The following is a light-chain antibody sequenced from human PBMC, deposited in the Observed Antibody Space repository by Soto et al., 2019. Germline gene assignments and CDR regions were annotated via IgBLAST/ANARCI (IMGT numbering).Light chain of an antibody. J-gene: IGKJ1*01. CDR2: AAS. CDR3: HQYDTSPRT. CDR1: QSLSSGY. Sequence: EIVLTQSPGTLSLSQGERATLSCRASQSLSSGYLAWYQQKPGQAPRILIYAASSRATGIPDRFSGSGSGTDFTLTISRLEPEDFAVYYCHQYDTSPRTFGQGTKVDIK. V-gene: IGKV3-20*01.